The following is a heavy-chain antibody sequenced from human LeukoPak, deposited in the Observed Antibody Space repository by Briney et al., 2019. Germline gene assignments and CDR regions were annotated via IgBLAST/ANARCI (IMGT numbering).Heavy chain of an antibody. V-gene: IGHV4-31*03. J-gene: IGHJ4*02. D-gene: IGHD3-10*01. Sequence: PSQTLSLTCTVSGGSISSGGYYWSSIRQHPGKGLEWLGYIYYSGSTYYNPSLKSRVTISVDTSKNQFSLKLSSVTAADTAVYYGAKGDYCGSGSYVDYWGQGTLVTVSS. CDR2: IYYSGST. CDR3: AKGDYCGSGSYVDY. CDR1: GGSISSGGYY.